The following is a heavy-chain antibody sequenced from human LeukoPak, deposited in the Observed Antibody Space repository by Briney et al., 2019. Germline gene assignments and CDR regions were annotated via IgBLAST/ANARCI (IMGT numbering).Heavy chain of an antibody. D-gene: IGHD3-22*01. CDR2: MSYDGFSK. Sequence: GGPLRLSCAASGIAFSNSIMHWVRQAPGKGLEWVSAMSYDGFSKYYADSLKGRLSISRDDSKSTVYLQMNSLRPEDTAVYFCAREGHTSGYCGTFDVWGQGTTVAVSS. J-gene: IGHJ3*01. V-gene: IGHV3-30*04. CDR3: AREGHTSGYCGTFDV. CDR1: GIAFSNSI.